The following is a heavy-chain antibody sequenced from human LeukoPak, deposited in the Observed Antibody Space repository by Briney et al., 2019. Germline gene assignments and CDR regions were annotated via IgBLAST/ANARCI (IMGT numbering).Heavy chain of an antibody. CDR3: ARDLLIAAAGLTRFYPAGY. Sequence: GGSLRLSCAASGFTFSSYWMSWVRQAPGKGLEWVANIKQDGSEKYYVDSVKGRFTISRDNAKNSLYLQMNSLRAEDTAVFYCARDLLIAAAGLTRFYPAGYWGQGTLVTVSS. CDR2: IKQDGSEK. J-gene: IGHJ4*02. D-gene: IGHD6-13*01. V-gene: IGHV3-7*01. CDR1: GFTFSSYW.